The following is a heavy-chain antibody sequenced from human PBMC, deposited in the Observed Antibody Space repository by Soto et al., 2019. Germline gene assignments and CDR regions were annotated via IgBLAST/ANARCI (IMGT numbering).Heavy chain of an antibody. D-gene: IGHD2-21*01. CDR1: GLTFSHYW. V-gene: IGHV3-7*04. J-gene: IGHJ4*02. CDR3: LRDIQLWLLYS. Sequence: GGSLRLSCAASGLTFSHYWMSWVRQAPGKGLEWVANIKEDGSEKYYVDSVKGRFTISRDNAKNSLYLQMNSLRAEDTAVYYCLRDIQLWLLYSWGRGTLVIVSS. CDR2: IKEDGSEK.